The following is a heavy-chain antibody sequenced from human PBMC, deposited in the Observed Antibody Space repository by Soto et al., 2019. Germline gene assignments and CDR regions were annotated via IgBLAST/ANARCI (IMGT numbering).Heavy chain of an antibody. V-gene: IGHV3-48*03. J-gene: IGHJ5*02. CDR2: ISSSGSTI. D-gene: IGHD2-15*01. Sequence: HPVGSLRLSCAASGFTFSSYEMNWVRQAPGKGLEWVSYISSSGSTIYYADSVKGRFTISRDNAKNSLYLQMNSLRAEDTAVYYCARTIGVDWFDPWGQGTPVTVSS. CDR1: GFTFSSYE. CDR3: ARTIGVDWFDP.